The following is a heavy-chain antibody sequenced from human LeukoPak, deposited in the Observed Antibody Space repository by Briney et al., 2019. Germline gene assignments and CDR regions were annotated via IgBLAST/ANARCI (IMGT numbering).Heavy chain of an antibody. D-gene: IGHD1-14*01. CDR2: ISAYNGNT. J-gene: IGHJ4*02. V-gene: IGHV1-18*01. CDR1: GYTFTSYG. CDR3: ARDNDYNPLVY. Sequence: ASVKVSCKASGYTFTSYGISWVRQAPGQGLEWMGWISAYNGNTNYAQKLQGRVTMTTDTSTSTACMELRSLRFDDTAVYYCARDNDYNPLVYWGQGTLVTVSS.